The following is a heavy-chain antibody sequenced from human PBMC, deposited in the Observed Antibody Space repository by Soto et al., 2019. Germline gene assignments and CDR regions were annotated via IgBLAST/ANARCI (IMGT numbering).Heavy chain of an antibody. CDR1: RFTLRSFT. D-gene: IGHD6-13*01. CDR3: TRDASRDSSARGWFDP. Sequence: AGSLRLSCAASRFTLRSFTMNWVRQAPGKGLEWVSTISSNSAYIYYTDALRGRFTISRDNAKNSLHLQMNSRRAEDTAVYYCTRDASRDSSARGWFDPWGPGTLVTVSS. CDR2: ISSNSAYI. J-gene: IGHJ5*02. V-gene: IGHV3-21*01.